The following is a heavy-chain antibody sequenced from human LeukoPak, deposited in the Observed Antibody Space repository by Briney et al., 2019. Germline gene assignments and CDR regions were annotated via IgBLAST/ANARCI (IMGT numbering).Heavy chain of an antibody. CDR1: GGSISSNNYY. D-gene: IGHD3-3*01. V-gene: IGHV4-39*01. J-gene: IGHJ4*02. CDR3: QSRFLEWLLGY. Sequence: SETLSLTCTVSGGSISSNNYYWGWIRQPPGKGLEWIGSIYYGGYTYYNPSLKSRVAISVDTSKNQFSLKLSSVTAADTAIYYCQSRFLEWLLGYWGQGTLVTVSS. CDR2: IYYGGYT.